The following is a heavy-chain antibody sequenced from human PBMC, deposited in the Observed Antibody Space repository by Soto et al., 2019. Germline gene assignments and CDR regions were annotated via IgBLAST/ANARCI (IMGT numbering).Heavy chain of an antibody. D-gene: IGHD3-3*01. CDR2: ISAYNGNT. CDR1: GYTFTSYG. J-gene: IGHJ4*02. V-gene: IGHV1-18*04. Sequence: ASVKVSCKXSGYTFTSYGISWVRQAPGQGLEWMGWISAYNGNTNYAQKLQGRVTMTTDTSTSTAYMELRSLRSDDTAVYYCARVIITIFGVVIPPGYWGQGTLVTVSS. CDR3: ARVIITIFGVVIPPGY.